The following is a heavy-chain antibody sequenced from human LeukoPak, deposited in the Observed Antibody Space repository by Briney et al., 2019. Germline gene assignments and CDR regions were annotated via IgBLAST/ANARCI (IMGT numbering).Heavy chain of an antibody. D-gene: IGHD7-27*01. CDR3: ARGLGIFDY. CDR1: GGFFSGYY. Sequence: SETLSLTCAVYGGFFSGYYWSWIRQPPGKGLEWIGEINHSGSTNYNPSLKSRVTISVDTSKNQFSLKLSSVTAADTAVYYCARGLGIFDYWGQGTLVTVSS. CDR2: INHSGST. V-gene: IGHV4-34*01. J-gene: IGHJ4*02.